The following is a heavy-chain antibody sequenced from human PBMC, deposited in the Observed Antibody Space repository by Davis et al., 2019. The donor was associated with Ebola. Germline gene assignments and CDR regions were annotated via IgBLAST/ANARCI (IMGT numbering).Heavy chain of an antibody. D-gene: IGHD1-26*01. CDR3: ATLPGYY. V-gene: IGHV3-74*03. J-gene: IGHJ4*02. CDR2: INRDGSTT. Sequence: HTWGSLRLSCAASGFTFSSYFMHWVRQAPGKGLVWVSCINRDGSTTTYADSVKGRFTISRDNAKNTLYLQMNNLRVEDTAVYYCATLPGYYWGQGTLVTVSS. CDR1: GFTFSSYF.